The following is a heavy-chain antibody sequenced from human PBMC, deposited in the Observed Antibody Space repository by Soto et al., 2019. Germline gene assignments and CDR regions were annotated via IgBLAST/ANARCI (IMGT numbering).Heavy chain of an antibody. Sequence: PSETLSLTCTVSGGSVSSGSYYWSWVRQTPGKGLEWIGYVYYSGRTNYNPSLKSRVTMSIDTSKNQFSLKLTSVTAADTAVYYCARDPEYGSYFDYWGQGTLVTVSS. CDR3: ARDPEYGSYFDY. CDR1: GGSVSSGSYY. J-gene: IGHJ4*02. CDR2: VYYSGRT. V-gene: IGHV4-61*01. D-gene: IGHD3-10*01.